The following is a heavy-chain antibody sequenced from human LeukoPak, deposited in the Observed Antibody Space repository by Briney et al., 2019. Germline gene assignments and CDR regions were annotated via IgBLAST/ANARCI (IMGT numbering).Heavy chain of an antibody. Sequence: GGSLRLSCAASGFTFSSCGMHWVRQAPGKGLEWVAFISYDESNKYYADSVKGRFTISRDNSKNTLYLQMNSLRAEDTAVYYCARAGGQQWLVLDYWGQGTLVTVSS. CDR3: ARAGGQQWLVLDY. J-gene: IGHJ4*02. D-gene: IGHD6-19*01. CDR1: GFTFSSCG. V-gene: IGHV3-30*03. CDR2: ISYDESNK.